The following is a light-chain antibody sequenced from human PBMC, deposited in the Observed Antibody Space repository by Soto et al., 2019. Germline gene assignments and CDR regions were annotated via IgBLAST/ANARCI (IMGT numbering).Light chain of an antibody. CDR3: QQRGNWPPIT. Sequence: EIVLTQSPATLSLSPGERATLSCRASHSVGRSLAWYQQKPGQAPRLLIYDASDRATGIPGRFSGSGSGTVFTLTISSLEPEDFAVYYCQQRGNWPPITFGQGTRLEIK. V-gene: IGKV3-11*01. CDR1: HSVGRS. J-gene: IGKJ5*01. CDR2: DAS.